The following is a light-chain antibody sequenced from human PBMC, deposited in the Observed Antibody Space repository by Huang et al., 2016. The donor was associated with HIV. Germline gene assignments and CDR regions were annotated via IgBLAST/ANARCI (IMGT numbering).Light chain of an antibody. V-gene: IGKV1-9*01. J-gene: IGKJ1*01. CDR2: AAS. Sequence: IQLTQSPSSLSAPVGDRVTIPCRASQGISSYLAWYQEKPGKAPKLLIYAASTLQRGVPSRVSGSGSGTDFTLTISSLQPEDFATYYCQQLNSYPRTFGQGTKVEIK. CDR3: QQLNSYPRT. CDR1: QGISSY.